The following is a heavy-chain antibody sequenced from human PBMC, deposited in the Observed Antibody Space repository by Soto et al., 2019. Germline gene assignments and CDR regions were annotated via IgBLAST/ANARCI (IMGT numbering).Heavy chain of an antibody. Sequence: EVQLVETGGGLIQPGGSLRLSCAASGFTVSSNYMSWVRQAPGKGLEWVSVIYSGGSTYYADSVKGRFTISRDNSKNTLYLHMNSLRADDTAVYYCAGPSSGWSAHAGPGYFDLWGRGTLVTVSS. CDR3: AGPSSGWSAHAGPGYFDL. D-gene: IGHD6-19*01. CDR1: GFTVSSNY. CDR2: IYSGGST. V-gene: IGHV3-53*02. J-gene: IGHJ2*01.